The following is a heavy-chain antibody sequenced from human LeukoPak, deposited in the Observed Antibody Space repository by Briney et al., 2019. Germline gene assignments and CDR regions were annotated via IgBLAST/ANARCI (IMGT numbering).Heavy chain of an antibody. D-gene: IGHD6-19*01. CDR1: GFTFSSYA. CDR3: AKSPYSSGWGSFVIDY. J-gene: IGHJ4*02. V-gene: IGHV3-23*01. Sequence: LTGGSLRLSCAASGFTFSSYAMSWVRQAPGKGLEWVSAISGSGGSTYYADSVKGRFTISRDNSKNTLYLQMNSLRAEDTAVYYCAKSPYSSGWGSFVIDYWGQGTLVTVSS. CDR2: ISGSGGST.